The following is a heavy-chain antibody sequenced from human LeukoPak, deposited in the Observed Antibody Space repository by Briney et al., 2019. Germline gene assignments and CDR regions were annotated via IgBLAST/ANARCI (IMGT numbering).Heavy chain of an antibody. V-gene: IGHV1-2*04. CDR3: ARDGATVSLYGMDV. Sequence: ASVKVSCKASGYTFTGYYMHWVRQAPGQGLGWMGWINPNSGGTNYAQKFQGWVTMTRDTSISTAYMELSRLRSDDTAVYYCARDGATVSLYGMDVWGQGTTVTVSS. D-gene: IGHD4-17*01. J-gene: IGHJ6*02. CDR1: GYTFTGYY. CDR2: INPNSGGT.